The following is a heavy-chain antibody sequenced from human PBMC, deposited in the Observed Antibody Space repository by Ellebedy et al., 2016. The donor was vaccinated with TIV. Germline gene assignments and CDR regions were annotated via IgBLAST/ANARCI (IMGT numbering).Heavy chain of an antibody. CDR3: AREELGYCSSTSCYHFDY. CDR2: ISYDGSNK. J-gene: IGHJ4*02. Sequence: GESLKISXADSGFTFSSYGMHWVRQAPGKGLEWVAVISYDGSNKYYADSVKGRFTISRDNSKNTLYLQMNSLRAEDTAVYYCAREELGYCSSTSCYHFDYWGQGTLVTVSS. CDR1: GFTFSSYG. V-gene: IGHV3-30*03. D-gene: IGHD2-2*01.